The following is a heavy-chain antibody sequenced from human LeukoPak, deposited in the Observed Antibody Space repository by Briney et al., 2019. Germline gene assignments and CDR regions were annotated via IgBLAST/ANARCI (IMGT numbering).Heavy chain of an antibody. D-gene: IGHD3-22*01. CDR1: GFTFSSYG. J-gene: IGHJ5*02. CDR3: ANAEGDSSGYYHGWFDP. CDR2: ISYDGSNK. V-gene: IGHV3-30*18. Sequence: PGGSLRLSCAASGFTFSSYGMHWVRQAPGKGLEWVAVISYDGSNKYYADSVKGRFTISRDNSKNTLYLQMNSLRAEDTAVYYCANAEGDSSGYYHGWFDPWGQGTMVTLSS.